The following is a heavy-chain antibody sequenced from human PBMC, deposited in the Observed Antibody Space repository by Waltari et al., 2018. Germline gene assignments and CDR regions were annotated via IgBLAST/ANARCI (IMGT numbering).Heavy chain of an antibody. Sequence: QVQLQESGPGLVKPSETLSLTCTVSGGSISSYYWSWIRQPPGKGLEWIGYIYYSGSTNSNPALKSRVTISVDTSKNQFSLKLSSVTAAGTAVYYCARETIAAAGKGFDPWGQGTLVTVSS. D-gene: IGHD6-13*01. J-gene: IGHJ5*02. CDR2: IYYSGST. CDR1: GGSISSYY. CDR3: ARETIAAAGKGFDP. V-gene: IGHV4-59*01.